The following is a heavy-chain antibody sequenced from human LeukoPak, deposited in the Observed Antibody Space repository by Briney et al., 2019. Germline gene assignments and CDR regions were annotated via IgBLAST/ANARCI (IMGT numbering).Heavy chain of an antibody. V-gene: IGHV4-59*08. CDR3: ARQAGSFTTFVF. Sequence: SETLSLTCSLSSGYIGTYYWAWIPHTPGKGLEWIGYISYSGSTKYNPSLTRRITISLDTSKNQFSLELRSMNAADTAMYYCARQAGSFTTFVFWGQGTLVTVSS. CDR1: SGYIGTYY. J-gene: IGHJ4*02. D-gene: IGHD1-26*01. CDR2: ISYSGST.